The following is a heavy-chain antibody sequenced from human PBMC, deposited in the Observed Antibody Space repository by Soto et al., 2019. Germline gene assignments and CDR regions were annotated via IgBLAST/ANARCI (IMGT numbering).Heavy chain of an antibody. D-gene: IGHD1-1*01. CDR3: GKGYWKGDV. Sequence: EVQLLESGGGLVQPGGSLRLSCAASGFTFSNYAMNWVRQAPGNGLEWVSAISGSGGSIHYADSVKGRFTISRDNSKNALYLQMNSLRDEDTAVYQGGKGYWKGDVWGQGTRVTVSS. CDR2: ISGSGGSI. J-gene: IGHJ6*02. V-gene: IGHV3-23*01. CDR1: GFTFSNYA.